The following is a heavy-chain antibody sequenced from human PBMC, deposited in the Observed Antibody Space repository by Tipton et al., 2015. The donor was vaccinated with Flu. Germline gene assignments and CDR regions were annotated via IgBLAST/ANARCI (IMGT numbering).Heavy chain of an antibody. Sequence: QLVQSGAEVKKPGESLKISCKGSGYSFTSYWIGWVRQMPGKGLEWMGIIYPGDSDSRYSPSLQGQVTISVDKSISTAYLQWSSLKASDSAIYYCARRGYCIGGSCGIDCWGQGTLVTVSS. CDR1: GYSFTSYW. J-gene: IGHJ4*02. CDR2: IYPGDSDS. CDR3: ARRGYCIGGSCGIDC. D-gene: IGHD2-15*01. V-gene: IGHV5-51*01.